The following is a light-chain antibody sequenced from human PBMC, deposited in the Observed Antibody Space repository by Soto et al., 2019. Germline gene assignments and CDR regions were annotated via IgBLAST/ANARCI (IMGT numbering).Light chain of an antibody. Sequence: EIVMTQSPATLSVSPGERATLSCSASQSVSSNLAWYQQKPGQAPRLLIYGASNRATGIPARFSGSGSGTEFTLTISSLQSEDFAVDDCPQYNNWPPWTFGQGTKVEIK. V-gene: IGKV3-15*01. J-gene: IGKJ1*01. CDR3: PQYNNWPPWT. CDR1: QSVSSN. CDR2: GAS.